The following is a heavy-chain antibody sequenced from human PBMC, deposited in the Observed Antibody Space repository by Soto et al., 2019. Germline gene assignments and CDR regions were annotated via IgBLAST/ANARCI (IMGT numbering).Heavy chain of an antibody. D-gene: IGHD6-13*01. CDR1: SGSMNGYH. CDR2: ALXRGRA. CDR3: ARGADGSAFPICDH. Sequence: LPLTCRVSSGSMNGYHWTWVRQSPGXDLECIGNALXRGRAXPNPPLTSPVXXSLDTSTXXSYLNLKSVLTADTAVYFCARGADGSAFPICDHWGQGIQVTVSS. J-gene: IGHJ5*02. V-gene: IGHV4-59*01.